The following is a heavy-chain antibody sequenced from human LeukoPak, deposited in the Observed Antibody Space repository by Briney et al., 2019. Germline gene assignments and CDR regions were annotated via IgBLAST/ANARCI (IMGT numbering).Heavy chain of an antibody. V-gene: IGHV4-4*02. CDR2: VHLDGRT. J-gene: IGHJ4*02. CDR3: AREGGFYRPLDY. CDR1: GGSVSSTNW. Sequence: SETLSLTCGVSGGSVSSTNWWTWVRQPPGKGLEWIGEVHLDGRTNFNPSLKSRLTMSVDLSENHVTLKLTSVTAADTAVYYCAREGGFYRPLDYSGQGTLVTVSS. D-gene: IGHD6-25*01.